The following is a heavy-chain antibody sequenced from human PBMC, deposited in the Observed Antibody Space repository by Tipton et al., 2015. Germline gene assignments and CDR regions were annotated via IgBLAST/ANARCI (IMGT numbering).Heavy chain of an antibody. J-gene: IGHJ3*02. CDR1: GASISSGVYY. D-gene: IGHD3-22*01. Sequence: TLSLTCTVSGASISSGVYYWSWIRQHPGKGLEWIGYIYYSGSTYYNPSLKSRVTISVDTSKNHFSLKLRSVTAADTAVYYCARQTTLGFYDSSGYYFAGHAFDIWGQGTMATVSS. CDR3: ARQTTLGFYDSSGYYFAGHAFDI. V-gene: IGHV4-31*03. CDR2: IYYSGST.